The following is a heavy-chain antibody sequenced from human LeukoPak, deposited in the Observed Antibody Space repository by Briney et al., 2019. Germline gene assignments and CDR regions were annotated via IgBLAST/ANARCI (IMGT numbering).Heavy chain of an antibody. J-gene: IGHJ5*02. D-gene: IGHD4-17*01. CDR2: IKQDGSEK. Sequence: GGSLRLSRAASGFTFSSNWMSWVRQAPGKGLEWVANIKQDGSEKYYVDSVKGRFTISRDNAKNSLYLQMNSLRAEDTAVYYCARDFLFFYGDYDCGYWFDPWGQGTLVTVSS. CDR3: ARDFLFFYGDYDCGYWFDP. V-gene: IGHV3-7*01. CDR1: GFTFSSNW.